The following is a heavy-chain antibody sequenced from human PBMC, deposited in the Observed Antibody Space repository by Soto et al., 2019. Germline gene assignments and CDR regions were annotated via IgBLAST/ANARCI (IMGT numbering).Heavy chain of an antibody. V-gene: IGHV1-2*02. CDR2: INPNSGGT. D-gene: IGHD2-2*02. Sequence: ASVKVSCKASGYTFTGYYMHWVRQAPGQGLEWMGWINPNSGGTNYAQKFQGRVTMTRDTSISTAYMELSRLRSDDTAVYYCARDRCSSTSCYRGIDWFDPWGQGTLVTVSS. CDR1: GYTFTGYY. J-gene: IGHJ5*02. CDR3: ARDRCSSTSCYRGIDWFDP.